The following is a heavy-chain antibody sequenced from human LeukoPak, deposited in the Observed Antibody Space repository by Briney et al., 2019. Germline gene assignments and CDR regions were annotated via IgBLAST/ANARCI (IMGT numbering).Heavy chain of an antibody. Sequence: GGSLRLSCAASGFTFSSYAMSWVRQAPGKGLEWVSAISGSGGSTYYADSVKGRFTISRDNSKNTLYLQMNSLRAEDTAVYYCAKDGLALYNWNYGDYWGQGTVVTVFS. J-gene: IGHJ4*02. CDR3: AKDGLALYNWNYGDY. CDR2: ISGSGGST. CDR1: GFTFSSYA. V-gene: IGHV3-23*01. D-gene: IGHD1-7*01.